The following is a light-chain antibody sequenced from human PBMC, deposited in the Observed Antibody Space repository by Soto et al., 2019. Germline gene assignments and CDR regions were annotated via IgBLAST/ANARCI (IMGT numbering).Light chain of an antibody. V-gene: IGLV2-23*02. CDR3: CSFAGSPWV. J-gene: IGLJ3*02. CDR1: GSDVGSYNL. Sequence: QSALTQPASVSGAPGQARTISCSGTGSDVGSYNLVSWYKHHPGKAPKLIIYQVTKRPSGVSNRFSGSKSGNTASLTISGLQSADEADYYCCSFAGSPWVFGGGTQLTVL. CDR2: QVT.